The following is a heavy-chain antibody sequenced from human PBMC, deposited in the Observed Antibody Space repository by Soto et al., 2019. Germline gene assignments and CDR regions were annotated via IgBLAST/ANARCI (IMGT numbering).Heavy chain of an antibody. CDR1: GDTFAFHS. CDR3: ATSYGSGYRAFDY. CDR2: INPILSMS. D-gene: IGHD3-10*01. V-gene: IGHV1-69*02. J-gene: IGHJ4*02. Sequence: QVQLVQSGAEVKRPGSSVKVSCKASGDTFAFHSINWVRQAPGLGLEWMGRINPILSMSNYAQRFQGRVTMTEDKSTSTAYMVRSRLRSEDTAIYYCATSYGSGYRAFDYWGQGALVTVSS.